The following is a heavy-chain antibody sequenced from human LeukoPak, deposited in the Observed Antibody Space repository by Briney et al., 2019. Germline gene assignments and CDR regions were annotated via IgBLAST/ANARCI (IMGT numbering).Heavy chain of an antibody. Sequence: SETLSLTCTVSGGSISSYYWSWIRQPPGKGLEWIGYIYYSGSTNYNPSLKSRVTISVNTSKNQFSLKLSSVTAADTAVYYCARVKPLCSSASCYPHAFDIWGQGTMVTVSS. CDR1: GGSISSYY. CDR3: ARVKPLCSSASCYPHAFDI. V-gene: IGHV4-59*01. CDR2: IYYSGST. J-gene: IGHJ3*02. D-gene: IGHD2-2*01.